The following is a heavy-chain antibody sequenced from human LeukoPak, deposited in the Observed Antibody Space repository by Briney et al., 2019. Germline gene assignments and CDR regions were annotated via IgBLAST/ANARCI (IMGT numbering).Heavy chain of an antibody. CDR3: ARGWSYDY. J-gene: IGHJ4*02. CDR1: GFTFSSYE. CDR2: ISSRGNSR. Sequence: GWSLRLSCAASGFTFSSYEMSWVRQAPGKGLGWVSYISSRGNSRYHSDSVKGRFTISRDNAKNSLYLQMNSLRAEDTAVYYCARGWSYDYWGQGTLVTVSS. V-gene: IGHV3-48*03.